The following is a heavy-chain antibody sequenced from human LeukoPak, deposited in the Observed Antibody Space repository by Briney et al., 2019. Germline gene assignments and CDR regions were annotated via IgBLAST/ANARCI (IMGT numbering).Heavy chain of an antibody. J-gene: IGHJ4*02. V-gene: IGHV1-2*02. Sequence: ASVKVSCKASGYTFSGYYMHWVRQAPGQGLEWMGWINPNSGGTKYVQKFQGRVTMTRDTSISTAYMELSRLRSDDTAVYYCASGILASSFDHGGQGTLVTVSS. D-gene: IGHD3-3*02. CDR3: ASGILASSFDH. CDR1: GYTFSGYY. CDR2: INPNSGGT.